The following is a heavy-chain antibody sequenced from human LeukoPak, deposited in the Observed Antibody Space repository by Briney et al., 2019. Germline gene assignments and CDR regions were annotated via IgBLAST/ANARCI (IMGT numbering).Heavy chain of an antibody. CDR2: ISYDGRNK. D-gene: IGHD2-2*01. J-gene: IGHJ4*02. CDR1: GFTFSTFA. V-gene: IGHV3-30*09. CDR3: ARGSGVVVPAAHFDY. Sequence: GGSLRLSCAASGFTFSTFAMHWVRQAPGKGLEWVAVISYDGRNKSHADSVKGRFAISRDNSENTLYLQMNSLRAEDTAVYYCARGSGVVVPAAHFDYWGQGTLVTVSS.